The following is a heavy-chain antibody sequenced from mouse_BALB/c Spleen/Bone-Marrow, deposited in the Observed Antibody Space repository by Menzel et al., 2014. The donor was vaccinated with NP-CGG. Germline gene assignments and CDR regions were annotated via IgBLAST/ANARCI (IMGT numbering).Heavy chain of an antibody. CDR1: GFSLTGYG. J-gene: IGHJ4*01. V-gene: IGHV2-6-7*01. CDR3: ARALYDYDDLYCAMDY. Sequence: VQLQQSGPGLVAPSQSLSITYTVSGFSLTGYGVNWVRQPPGKGLEWLGMIWGDGSTDYNSALKSRLSISKDNSKSQVFLKMNSLQTDDTARYYCARALYDYDDLYCAMDYWGQGTSVTVSS. CDR2: IWGDGST. D-gene: IGHD2-4*01.